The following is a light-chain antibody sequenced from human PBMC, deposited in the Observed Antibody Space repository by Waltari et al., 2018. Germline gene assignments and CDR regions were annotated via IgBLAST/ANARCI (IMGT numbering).Light chain of an antibody. Sequence: QSALTQPRSVSGSPGQSVTISCPGTSSDVGGYNYVPWYQQHPGKPPKLMIYDVIKRPSGVPDRFSGSKSGNTASLTISGLQAEDEADYYCCSYAGSYTYVFGTGTKVTVL. CDR2: DVI. CDR3: CSYAGSYTYV. CDR1: SSDVGGYNY. J-gene: IGLJ1*01. V-gene: IGLV2-11*01.